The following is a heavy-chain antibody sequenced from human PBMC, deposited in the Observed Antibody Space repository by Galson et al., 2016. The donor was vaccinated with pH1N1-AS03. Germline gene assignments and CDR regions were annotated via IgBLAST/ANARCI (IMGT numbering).Heavy chain of an antibody. Sequence: SVKVSCKASGYTFITYGISWVRQAPGQGLEWMGWMSAYSGETRYAPNFQGRVTVTRDTSTRTAYMDLRSLTSDDTAVYYCVREFEDPQKRVVAFGYWGQGTLVIVSS. J-gene: IGHJ4*02. CDR1: GYTFITYG. V-gene: IGHV1-18*01. CDR2: MSAYSGET. CDR3: VREFEDPQKRVVAFGY.